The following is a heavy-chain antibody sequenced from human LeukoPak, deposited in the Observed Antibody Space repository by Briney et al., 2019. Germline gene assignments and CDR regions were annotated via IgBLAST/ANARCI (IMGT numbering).Heavy chain of an antibody. V-gene: IGHV1-58*01. CDR1: GFTFTSSA. J-gene: IGHJ2*01. D-gene: IGHD2-2*01. Sequence: SVKVSCKASGFTFTSSAVQWVRQARGQRLEWIGWIVVGSGNTNYAQKFQERVTITRDMSTSTAYMELSSLRSEDTAVYYCAARGGVPAAAGNWYFDLWSRGTLVTVSS. CDR2: IVVGSGNT. CDR3: AARGGVPAAAGNWYFDL.